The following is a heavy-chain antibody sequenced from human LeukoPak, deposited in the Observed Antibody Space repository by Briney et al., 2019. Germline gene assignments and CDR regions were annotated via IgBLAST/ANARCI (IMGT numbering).Heavy chain of an antibody. CDR3: ARVLLRYFDWLSGY. Sequence: ASVKVSCKASGYTFTSYYMHWVRQAPAQGLEWMGGIIPIFGTANYAQKFQGRVTMTRDTSISTAYMELSRLRSDDTAVYYCARVLLRYFDWLSGYWGQGTLVTVSS. V-gene: IGHV1-2*02. CDR2: IIPIFGTA. J-gene: IGHJ4*02. D-gene: IGHD3-9*01. CDR1: GYTFTSYY.